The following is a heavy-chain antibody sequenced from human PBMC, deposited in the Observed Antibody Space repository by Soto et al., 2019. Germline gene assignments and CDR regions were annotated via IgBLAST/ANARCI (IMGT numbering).Heavy chain of an antibody. J-gene: IGHJ3*02. CDR1: GGSISSDC. CDR3: AGAMSSYDSSGSLDAFHI. D-gene: IGHD3-22*01. V-gene: IGHV4-4*07. Sequence: QVQLQESGPGLVKPSETLSLTCTVSGGSISSDCWSWIRQPAGKGLELIGRRYNSGSTNYNPSLKSRLTISLDTSKKQFSLQLSSVTAADTAVYYCAGAMSSYDSSGSLDAFHIWGRGTMVTVSS. CDR2: RYNSGST.